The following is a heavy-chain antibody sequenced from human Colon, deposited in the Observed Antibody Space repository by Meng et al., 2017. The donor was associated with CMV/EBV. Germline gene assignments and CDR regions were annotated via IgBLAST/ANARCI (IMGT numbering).Heavy chain of an antibody. J-gene: IGHJ4*01. Sequence: QQWGAGLLKPSETLSLTCAVYGESFSGDYWTWIRQPPGRGLEWIGEYYYTGSTNYSPSLKSRVTISLDTSKNQFSLKLNSVTAADTAVYYWARATKSSCWEVLDYWGHGTLVTVSS. V-gene: IGHV4-34*01. D-gene: IGHD2-2*01. CDR3: ARATKSSCWEVLDY. CDR2: YYYTGST. CDR1: GESFSGDY.